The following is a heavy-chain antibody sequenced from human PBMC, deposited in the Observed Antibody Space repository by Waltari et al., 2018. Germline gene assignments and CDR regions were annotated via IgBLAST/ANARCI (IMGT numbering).Heavy chain of an antibody. J-gene: IGHJ4*02. V-gene: IGHV3-23*01. CDR3: AKDVQAGPAPRMDY. D-gene: IGHD1-1*01. CDR2: ISGSGGST. CDR1: GFTFSSYV. Sequence: EVQLLESGGGLVQPGGSLRLSCAASGFTFSSYVMSWVRQAPGNGLEWVSAISGSGGSTYYADSVKGRFTISRDNSKNTLYLQMNSLRAEDTAVYYCAKDVQAGPAPRMDYWGQGTLVTVSS.